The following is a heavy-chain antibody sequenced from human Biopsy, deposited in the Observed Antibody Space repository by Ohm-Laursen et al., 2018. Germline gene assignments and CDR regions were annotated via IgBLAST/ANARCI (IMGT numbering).Heavy chain of an antibody. CDR2: IITMFGTA. D-gene: IGHD1-26*01. V-gene: IGHV1-69*13. J-gene: IGHJ4*02. Sequence: SVYVSCTPSGGTFINYAISWVRQTPGQGLEWRGGIITMFGTANYAQMFQGRVTISADESTSTSYMELSSLTTEDTAIYYCARGPHSGSHSCFDYWGRGTPVTVSS. CDR1: GGTFINYA. CDR3: ARGPHSGSHSCFDY.